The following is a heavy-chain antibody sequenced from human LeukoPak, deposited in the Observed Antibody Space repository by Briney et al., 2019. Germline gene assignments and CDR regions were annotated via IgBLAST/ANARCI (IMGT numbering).Heavy chain of an antibody. Sequence: ASVKVSCKASGYTFTGYYMHWVRQAPGQGPEWLGWINPNSGGAHFAQNLQGRVTLTRDTSISTAYMELSRLRSDDTAVYYCARDITDNSGSGSYPHWFDPWGQGTLVTVSS. CDR2: INPNSGGA. CDR3: ARDITDNSGSGSYPHWFDP. V-gene: IGHV1-2*02. CDR1: GYTFTGYY. D-gene: IGHD3-10*01. J-gene: IGHJ5*02.